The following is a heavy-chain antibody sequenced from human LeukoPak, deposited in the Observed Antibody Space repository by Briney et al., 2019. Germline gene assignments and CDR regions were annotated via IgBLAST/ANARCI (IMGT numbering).Heavy chain of an antibody. CDR3: AKGQQFETRSDS. Sequence: GGSLRLSCAASGFTFSNYAMCWVRQAPGKGPEWVSGISGHGTFYADSVEGRFTISRDNSKNTLYLQMNSLRAEDTALYYCAKGQQFETRSDSWGQGTLVTVSS. V-gene: IGHV3-23*01. CDR1: GFTFSNYA. J-gene: IGHJ4*02. CDR2: ISGHGT. D-gene: IGHD3-10*01.